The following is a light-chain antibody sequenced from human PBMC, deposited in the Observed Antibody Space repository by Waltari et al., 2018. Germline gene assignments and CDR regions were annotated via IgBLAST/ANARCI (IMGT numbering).Light chain of an antibody. CDR2: AAS. Sequence: AIQMTQSPSSLSASVGDRVTITCRASQGIGNDVAWYQQTPGKAPKLLISAASSLQSGVPSRFSGSGSGTDFTLTISSLQPEDFATYYCLQDYHYPWTFGQGTKVEIK. J-gene: IGKJ1*01. CDR3: LQDYHYPWT. CDR1: QGIGND. V-gene: IGKV1-6*02.